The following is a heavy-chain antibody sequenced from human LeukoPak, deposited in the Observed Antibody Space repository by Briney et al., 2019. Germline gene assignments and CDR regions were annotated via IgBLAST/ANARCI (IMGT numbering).Heavy chain of an antibody. D-gene: IGHD3-3*01. Sequence: GASVKVSCKASGGTFSSYAISWVRQAPGQGLEWMGGIIPIFGTANYAQKFQGRVTITADESTSTAYMELSSLRSEDTAVYYCARDYTIFGVGLLDVWGKGTTVTVSS. V-gene: IGHV1-69*13. J-gene: IGHJ6*04. CDR1: GGTFSSYA. CDR3: ARDYTIFGVGLLDV. CDR2: IIPIFGTA.